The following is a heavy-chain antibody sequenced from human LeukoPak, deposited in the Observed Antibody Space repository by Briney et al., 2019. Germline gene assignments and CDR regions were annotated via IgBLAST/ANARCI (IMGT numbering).Heavy chain of an antibody. CDR3: AILAGQLAFDY. V-gene: IGHV4-34*01. D-gene: IGHD3-16*01. Sequence: PSETLSLTCAVYAGSFSGYYWSWIRQPPGKGLDWIGEINHSGSTSYNASLKSRVTISVDTSKNQFSLKLSSVTAADTAVYYCAILAGQLAFDYWGQGTLVTVSS. CDR2: INHSGST. CDR1: AGSFSGYY. J-gene: IGHJ4*02.